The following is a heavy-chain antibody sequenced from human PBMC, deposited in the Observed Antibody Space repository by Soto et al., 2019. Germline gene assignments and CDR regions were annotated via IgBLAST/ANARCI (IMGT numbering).Heavy chain of an antibody. D-gene: IGHD6-13*01. V-gene: IGHV4-31*03. CDR3: ARDTRRASSAGFDY. J-gene: IGHJ4*02. CDR1: GGSISSGGYY. CDR2: IYYSGST. Sequence: SETLSLTCTVSGGSISSGGYYWSWIRQHPGKGLEWIGYIYYSGSTYYNPSLKSRVTISVDTSKNQFSLKLSSVTAADTAVYYCARDTRRASSAGFDYWGQGTLVTVSS.